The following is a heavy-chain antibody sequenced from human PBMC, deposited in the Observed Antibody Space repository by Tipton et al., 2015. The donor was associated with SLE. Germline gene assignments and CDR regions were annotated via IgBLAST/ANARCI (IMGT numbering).Heavy chain of an antibody. CDR2: LYHTGST. CDR1: GGSFSGSNYY. V-gene: IGHV4-39*07. CDR3: TRDVEFSTVSIVGLVP. J-gene: IGHJ4*02. D-gene: IGHD3/OR15-3a*01. Sequence: TLSLTCTVSGGSFSGSNYYWAWIRQPPEKGLEWLGNLYHTGSTHYNPSLRNRVTISIDTSKNQFFLNLTTVTDADTAIYYCTRDVEFSTVSIVGLVPWGQGLQVTVSS.